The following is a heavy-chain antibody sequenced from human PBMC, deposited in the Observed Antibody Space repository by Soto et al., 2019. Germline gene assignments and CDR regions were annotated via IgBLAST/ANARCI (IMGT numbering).Heavy chain of an antibody. CDR3: ARDFGDYESYYYGMDV. D-gene: IGHD4-17*01. J-gene: IGHJ6*02. CDR2: VSYDGSDK. CDR1: GFTFSRYA. V-gene: IGHV3-30*01. Sequence: GGSLRLSCAASGFTFSRYAIHWVHQAPGKGLEWVAVVSYDGSDKFYADSVKGRFTISRDNSENTLYLQMNSLKPEDTAVYYCARDFGDYESYYYGMDVWGQGTTVTVSS.